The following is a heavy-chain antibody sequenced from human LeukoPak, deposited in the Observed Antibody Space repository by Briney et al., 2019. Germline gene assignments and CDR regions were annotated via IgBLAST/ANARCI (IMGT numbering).Heavy chain of an antibody. CDR3: AKDAAGSSWPYYFDY. D-gene: IGHD6-13*01. J-gene: IGHJ4*02. CDR2: ISGSGGRT. Sequence: GGSLRLSCAASGFTFSSYGMSWVRQAPGKGLQWVSGISGSGGRTYYADSVKGRFTISRDNSKNTLYLQMNSLRAEDTAVYYCAKDAAGSSWPYYFDYWGQGTLVTVSS. V-gene: IGHV3-23*01. CDR1: GFTFSSYG.